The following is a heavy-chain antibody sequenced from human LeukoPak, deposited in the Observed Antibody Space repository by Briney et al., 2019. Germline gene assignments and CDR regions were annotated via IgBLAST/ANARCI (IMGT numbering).Heavy chain of an antibody. CDR3: ARAEGYHPQFDY. V-gene: IGHV3-23*01. CDR2: MSGDGATT. Sequence: GGSLRLSCAASGFTFSDYGMSWVRQAPGKGLEWVSAMSGDGATTYYADSVKGRFTISRDNSKNTLYLQMNSLRAEDTAVYYCARAEGYHPQFDYWGQGTLVTVSS. CDR1: GFTFSDYG. J-gene: IGHJ4*02. D-gene: IGHD3-16*02.